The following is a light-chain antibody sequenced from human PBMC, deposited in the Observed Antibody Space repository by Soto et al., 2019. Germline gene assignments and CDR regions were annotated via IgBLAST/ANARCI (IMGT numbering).Light chain of an antibody. J-gene: IGKJ2*01. Sequence: EIVLTQSPATLSLSPGERATLSCRASQSVSSYLAWYQQKPGQAPRLLIYGASRRATGIPDRFSGSGSGTDFTLTISRLEPEDFAMYYCQQYGSSTYTFGQGTKVEIK. CDR2: GAS. V-gene: IGKV3-20*01. CDR3: QQYGSSTYT. CDR1: QSVSSY.